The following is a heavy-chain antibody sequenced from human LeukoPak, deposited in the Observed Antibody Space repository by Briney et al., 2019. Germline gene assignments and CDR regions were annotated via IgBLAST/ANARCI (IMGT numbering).Heavy chain of an antibody. V-gene: IGHV3-30*02. CDR2: IRYDGTNK. D-gene: IGHD3-22*01. J-gene: IGHJ3*02. CDR1: GFTFSSYG. Sequence: PGGSLRLSCAASGFTFSSYGMHWVRQAPGKGLEWVAFIRYDGTNKYYADSVKGRFTISRDNSKNTLYLQMNSLRAEDTAVYYCASRETEYYDSSDAFDIWGQGTMVTVSS. CDR3: ASRETEYYDSSDAFDI.